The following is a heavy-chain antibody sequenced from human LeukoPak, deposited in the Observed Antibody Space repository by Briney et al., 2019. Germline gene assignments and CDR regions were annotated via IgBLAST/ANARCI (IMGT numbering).Heavy chain of an antibody. CDR3: ARDDLSGSYYDY. V-gene: IGHV3-48*03. CDR2: ISSSGSTI. D-gene: IGHD1-26*01. J-gene: IGHJ4*02. CDR1: GFTFSSYE. Sequence: PGGSLRLSCAASGFTFSSYEMNWVRQAPGKGLEWVSYISSSGSTIHYADSVKGRFTISRDNAKNSLYLQMNSLRAEDTAVYYCARDDLSGSYYDYWGQGTLVTVSS.